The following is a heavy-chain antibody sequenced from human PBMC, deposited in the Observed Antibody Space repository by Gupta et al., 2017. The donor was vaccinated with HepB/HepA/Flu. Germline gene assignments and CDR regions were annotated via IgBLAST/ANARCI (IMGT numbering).Heavy chain of an antibody. CDR3: AQNGFLEGRFDP. V-gene: IGHV3-23*01. CDR2: ISGTGART. CDR1: GFSFSSYA. Sequence: EVHLLESGGGLVQPGGSLRLSCAASGFSFSSYAMSWVRQAPGKGLEWVSSISGTGARTHYADSEKGRFTISRDNPKNTLYLQINSLRAEDTAVYYCAQNGFLEGRFDPWGQGTLVTVSS. D-gene: IGHD3-3*01. J-gene: IGHJ5*02.